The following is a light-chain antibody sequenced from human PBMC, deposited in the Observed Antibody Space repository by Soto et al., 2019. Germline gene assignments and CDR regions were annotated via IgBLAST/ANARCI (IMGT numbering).Light chain of an antibody. V-gene: IGKV3-11*01. Sequence: EIVLTQSPATLSLSPGERATLSCRASQSVNNYLAWYQQKPGQAPRLVIYDVFNRATGTPARFSGSGSGTDFTPTTSSLGPGVFGVYYCKLRRHWPWLTSGGGTRVEIK. CDR3: KLRRHWPWLT. CDR2: DVF. CDR1: QSVNNY. J-gene: IGKJ4*01.